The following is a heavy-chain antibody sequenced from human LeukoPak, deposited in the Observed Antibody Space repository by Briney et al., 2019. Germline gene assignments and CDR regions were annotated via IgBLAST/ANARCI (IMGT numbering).Heavy chain of an antibody. D-gene: IGHD3-3*01. CDR2: IIPIFGTA. J-gene: IGHJ2*01. Sequence: SVKVSCKASGGTFSSYAISWVRQAPGQGLEWMGGIIPIFGTANYAQKFQGRVTITADESTSTAYMELSSLRSEDTAVYYCARTRITIFGVVTDYWYFDLWGRGTLVTVSS. CDR3: ARTRITIFGVVTDYWYFDL. V-gene: IGHV1-69*13. CDR1: GGTFSSYA.